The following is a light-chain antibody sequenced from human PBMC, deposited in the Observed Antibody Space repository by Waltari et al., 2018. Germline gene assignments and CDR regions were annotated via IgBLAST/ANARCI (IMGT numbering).Light chain of an antibody. V-gene: IGKV3-15*01. CDR1: QSVSSN. Sequence: EIVMTQSPATLSVSPGERAPLSCRASQSVSSNLAWYQQKPGQAPRLLIYGASTRATGIPARFSGSGFGTEFTLTISSLQSEDFAVYYCQQYNNWPPHTFGQGTKLEIK. J-gene: IGKJ2*01. CDR3: QQYNNWPPHT. CDR2: GAS.